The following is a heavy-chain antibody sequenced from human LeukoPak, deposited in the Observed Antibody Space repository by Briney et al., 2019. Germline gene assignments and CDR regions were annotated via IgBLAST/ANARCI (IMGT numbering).Heavy chain of an antibody. CDR1: GFTFRSYA. V-gene: IGHV3-23*01. Sequence: GGSLRLSCAASGFTFRSYAMNWVRQAPGKGLEWVSAISGSGDSTYYADSVKGRFTISRDNSQNTLYLQMNSLRAEDTAVYYRAKATIFYFDYWGQGTLVTVSS. J-gene: IGHJ4*02. CDR3: AKATIFYFDY. D-gene: IGHD3-3*01. CDR2: ISGSGDST.